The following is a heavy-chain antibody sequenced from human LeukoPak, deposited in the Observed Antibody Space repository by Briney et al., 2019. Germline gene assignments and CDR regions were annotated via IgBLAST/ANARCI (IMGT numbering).Heavy chain of an antibody. CDR2: IYPGDSDS. CDR1: GSSFTSYW. Sequence: GESLKISCKGSGSSFTSYWIGWVRQMPGKGLEWMGIIYPGDSDSRYGPSFQGQVTISADKSISTAYLQWSSLKASDTAMYYCARLPVSSGYYYVDYWGQGTLVTVSS. D-gene: IGHD3-22*01. J-gene: IGHJ4*02. CDR3: ARLPVSSGYYYVDY. V-gene: IGHV5-51*01.